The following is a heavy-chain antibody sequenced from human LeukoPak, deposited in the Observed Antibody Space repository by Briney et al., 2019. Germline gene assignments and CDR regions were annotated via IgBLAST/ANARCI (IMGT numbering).Heavy chain of an antibody. CDR2: IYSGGST. CDR1: GFTVSSNY. Sequence: PGGSLRLSCAASGFTVSSNYMSRVRQAPGKGLEWVSVIYSGGSTYYADSVKGRFTISRDNSKNTLYLQMNSLRAEDTAVYYCARAMVRGVNPLNYYYYYMDIWGKGTTVTVSS. D-gene: IGHD3-10*01. J-gene: IGHJ6*03. V-gene: IGHV3-53*01. CDR3: ARAMVRGVNPLNYYYYYMDI.